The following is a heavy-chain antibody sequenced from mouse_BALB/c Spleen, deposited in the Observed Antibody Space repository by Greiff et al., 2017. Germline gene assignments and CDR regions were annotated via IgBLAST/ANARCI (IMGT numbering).Heavy chain of an antibody. D-gene: IGHD1-1*01. V-gene: IGHV1S81*02. CDR2: INPSNGRT. CDR1: GYTFTSYW. J-gene: IGHJ4*01. CDR3: VITTAVGAMDY. Sequence: QVQLQQPGAELVKPGASVKPSCKASGYTFTSYWMHWVKQRPGQGLEWIGEINPSNGRTNYNEKFKSKATLTVDKSSSTAYMQLSSLTSEDSAVDYCVITTAVGAMDYWGQGTSVTVSS.